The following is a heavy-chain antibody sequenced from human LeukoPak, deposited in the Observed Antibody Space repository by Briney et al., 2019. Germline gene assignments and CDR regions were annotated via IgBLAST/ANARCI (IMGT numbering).Heavy chain of an antibody. D-gene: IGHD3-9*01. V-gene: IGHV3-21*01. Sequence: PGGSLRLSCAASGFTFSSYSMNWVRQAPGKGLEWVSSISSSSSYIYYADSVKGRFTISRDNAKNSLYLQMNSLRAEDTAVYYCARDLQYYDILTGKQQWYYSDYWGQGTLVTVSS. CDR1: GFTFSSYS. CDR3: ARDLQYYDILTGKQQWYYSDY. J-gene: IGHJ4*02. CDR2: ISSSSSYI.